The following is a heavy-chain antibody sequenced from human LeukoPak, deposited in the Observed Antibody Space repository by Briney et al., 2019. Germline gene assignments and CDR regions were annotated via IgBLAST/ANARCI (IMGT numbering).Heavy chain of an antibody. D-gene: IGHD2-15*01. CDR1: GGSISSYY. CDR2: IYTSGST. J-gene: IGHJ4*02. CDR3: ARDSTIGYCSGGSCYSTSYFDY. Sequence: SETLSLTCTVSGGSISSYYWSWIRQPAGKGLEWIGRIYTSGSTNYNPSLKSRVTMSVDTSKSQFSLKLSSVTAADTAVYYCARDSTIGYCSGGSCYSTSYFDYWGQGTLVTVSS. V-gene: IGHV4-4*07.